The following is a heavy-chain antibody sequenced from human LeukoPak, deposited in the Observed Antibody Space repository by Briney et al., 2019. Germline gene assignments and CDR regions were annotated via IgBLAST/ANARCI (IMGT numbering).Heavy chain of an antibody. D-gene: IGHD1-20*01. J-gene: IGHJ3*02. CDR1: GYTFTSYG. CDR3: ARDSNWNDSPDAFDI. V-gene: IGHV1-18*01. CDR2: ISAYNGNT. Sequence: ASVKVSCKASGYTFTSYGISRVRQAPGQGLEWMGWISAYNGNTNYAQKLQGRVTMTTDTSTSTAYMELRSLRSDDTAVYHCARDSNWNDSPDAFDIWGQGTMVTVSS.